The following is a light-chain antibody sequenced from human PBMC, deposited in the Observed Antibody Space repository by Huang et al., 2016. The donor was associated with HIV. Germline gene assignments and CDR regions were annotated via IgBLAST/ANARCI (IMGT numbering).Light chain of an antibody. Sequence: DIQMTQSPSSLSASVGDRITITCQASQDMNNYLNWYQQKPGKAPKPLIYDASYLETGVPSRFSGSGSGTNFTFSISSLQPEDIATYYCQQYDNLPITFGQGTRLEIK. V-gene: IGKV1-33*01. J-gene: IGKJ5*01. CDR2: DAS. CDR1: QDMNNY. CDR3: QQYDNLPIT.